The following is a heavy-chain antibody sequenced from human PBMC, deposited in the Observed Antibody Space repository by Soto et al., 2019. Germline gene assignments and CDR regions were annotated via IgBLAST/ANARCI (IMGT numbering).Heavy chain of an antibody. CDR1: GYTFIGYY. J-gene: IGHJ6*02. V-gene: IGHV1-2*04. Sequence: ASVKVSCKASGYTFIGYYIHWVRQAPGQGLEWMGWINPNSGGTNYAQRFQGWVTMTRDRSISTAYMELSRLKSDDTAVYYCARVGGGLASLGYYGMDVWGQGTTVTASS. CDR2: INPNSGGT. D-gene: IGHD3-10*01. CDR3: ARVGGGLASLGYYGMDV.